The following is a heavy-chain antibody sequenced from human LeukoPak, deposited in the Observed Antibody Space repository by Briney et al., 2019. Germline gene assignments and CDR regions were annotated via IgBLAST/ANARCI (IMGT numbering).Heavy chain of an antibody. J-gene: IGHJ4*02. CDR1: GFTFSSYS. D-gene: IGHD2-21*02. Sequence: PGGSLRLSCAASGFTFSSYSMNWIRQAPGKGLEWVSYISSSSTTIYYADSVKGRFTISRDNAKNSLYLQMNSLRAADTAVYYCARGDSYRVFWGQGALVTVSS. V-gene: IGHV3-48*01. CDR3: ARGDSYRVF. CDR2: ISSSSTTI.